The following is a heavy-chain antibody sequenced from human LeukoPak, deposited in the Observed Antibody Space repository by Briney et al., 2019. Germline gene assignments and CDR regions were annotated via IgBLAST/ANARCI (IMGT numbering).Heavy chain of an antibody. D-gene: IGHD2-2*02. CDR1: GGSISSSSYY. Sequence: SETLSLTCTVSGGSISSSSYYWGWIRQPPGKGLEWIGSIYYSGSTYYNPSLKSRVTISVDTSKNQFSLKLSSVTAADTAVYYCARDHVNTYTGIEREWDYWGQGTLVTVSS. CDR3: ARDHVNTYTGIEREWDY. CDR2: IYYSGST. J-gene: IGHJ4*02. V-gene: IGHV4-39*07.